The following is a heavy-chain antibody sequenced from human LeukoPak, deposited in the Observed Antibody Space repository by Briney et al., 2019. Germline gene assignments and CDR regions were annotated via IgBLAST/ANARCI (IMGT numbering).Heavy chain of an antibody. J-gene: IGHJ5*02. V-gene: IGHV3-30*02. CDR3: AGGIGYATSPADH. D-gene: IGHD6-13*01. Sequence: GGSLRLSCAASGFTFSSYGMHWVRQAPGKGLEWVAFIRYDGSNKYYADSVKGRFTISRDNAKNSLYLQMNSLRAEDTAVYFCAGGIGYATSPADHLGQGTLVIVSS. CDR2: IRYDGSNK. CDR1: GFTFSSYG.